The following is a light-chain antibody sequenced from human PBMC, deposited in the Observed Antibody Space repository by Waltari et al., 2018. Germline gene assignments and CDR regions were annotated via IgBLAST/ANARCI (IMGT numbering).Light chain of an antibody. Sequence: DIQMTQSPSTLSASVGDRVTITCRASQGLGSWLAWFQQKPGKAPDLLIYKASNLESGVPSRFSGSGYGRGFTLTITSLQAENSATYYCQQYNSYPWTFGQGTKLEIK. J-gene: IGKJ2*02. CDR1: QGLGSW. CDR2: KAS. V-gene: IGKV1-5*03. CDR3: QQYNSYPWT.